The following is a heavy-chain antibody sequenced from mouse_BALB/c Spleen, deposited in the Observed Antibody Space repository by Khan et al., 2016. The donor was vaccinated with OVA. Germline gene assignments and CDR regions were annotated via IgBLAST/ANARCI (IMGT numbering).Heavy chain of an antibody. CDR3: ARSNYYGRSLYAMDY. V-gene: IGHV1S41*01. Sequence: DLVKPGASVKLSCKASGYTFTSYWINWIKQRPGQGLEWIGQIAPGSASDYYNEMFKGKATLTVETSSNTAYIQLSSLSSEDSAVYFCARSNYYGRSLYAMDYWGQGTSVTVSS. CDR2: IAPGSASD. D-gene: IGHD1-1*01. J-gene: IGHJ4*01. CDR1: GYTFTSYW.